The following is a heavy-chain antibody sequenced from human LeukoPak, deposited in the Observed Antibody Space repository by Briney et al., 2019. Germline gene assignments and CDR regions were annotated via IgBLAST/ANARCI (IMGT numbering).Heavy chain of an antibody. CDR1: GFTFRSYA. Sequence: PGGSLTLSCVASGFTFRSYAIHWVRQAPGKGLEWVAVTSHDGRNKYYADSVKGRFTIPRDSSKNTLYLQMTRLRPEDTAVYYCARVAAAFFDNWGQGTLVTVSS. J-gene: IGHJ4*02. CDR2: TSHDGRNK. V-gene: IGHV3-30*04. D-gene: IGHD6-13*01. CDR3: ARVAAAFFDN.